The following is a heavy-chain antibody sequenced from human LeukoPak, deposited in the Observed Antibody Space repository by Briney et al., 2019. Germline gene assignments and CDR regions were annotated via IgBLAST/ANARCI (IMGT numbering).Heavy chain of an antibody. V-gene: IGHV4-59*01. J-gene: IGHJ6*03. D-gene: IGHD1-7*01. CDR1: SASMRTYY. Sequence: SETLSLTCTVSSASMRTYYWTWIRQSPGKGLEWIGNIYYSGTTNYNPSLKSRVTISVDTSNKQFSLRLNSVTAADTAVYYCARDRRDWDYKFYYYYMDVWGQGTTVTVSS. CDR3: ARDRRDWDYKFYYYYMDV. CDR2: IYYSGTT.